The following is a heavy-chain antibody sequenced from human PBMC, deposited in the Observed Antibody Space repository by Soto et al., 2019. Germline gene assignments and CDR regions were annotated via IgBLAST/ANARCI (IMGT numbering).Heavy chain of an antibody. V-gene: IGHV3-23*01. CDR2: ISGSGGST. D-gene: IGHD6-13*01. CDR3: AKGVIAAAPNMDV. J-gene: IGHJ6*03. CDR1: GFTFSSYA. Sequence: PGGSLRLSCAASGFTFSSYAMSWVRQAPGKGLEWLSTISGSGGSTNHADSVKGRFTISRDNFKNTLFLQMNSLRAEDTAVYYCAKGVIAAAPNMDVWGKGTTVTVSS.